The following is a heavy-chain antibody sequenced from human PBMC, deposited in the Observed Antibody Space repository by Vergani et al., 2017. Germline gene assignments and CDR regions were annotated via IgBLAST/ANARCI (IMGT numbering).Heavy chain of an antibody. CDR3: ARSGYCAHGVCYMTYYYYMDV. CDR2: ITSGTGTI. V-gene: IGHV3-48*01. J-gene: IGHJ6*03. CDR1: GFTFSAYN. Sequence: EVQLVESGGGLVQPGGSLRLSCAASGFTFSAYNMNWVRQAPGKGLEWVSYITSGTGTIYYADSVKGRFTISRDNAKNSLYLQMNNLRAADTAVYYCARSGYCAHGVCYMTYYYYMDVWGKGTAVTVSS. D-gene: IGHD2-8*01.